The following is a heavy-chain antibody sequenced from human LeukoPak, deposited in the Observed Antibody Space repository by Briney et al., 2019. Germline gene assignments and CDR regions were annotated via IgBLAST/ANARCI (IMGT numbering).Heavy chain of an antibody. CDR3: ARLSTSGLYYMDV. V-gene: IGHV4-34*01. D-gene: IGHD2-2*01. Sequence: SETLSLTCAVYGGSFSGYYWSWIRQSPGKGLEWIGELHHSGNSDYNPSLKSRVTISLDTSKNQFSLKLSSVTAADTAVYYCARLSTSGLYYMDVWGKGTTVTISS. CDR1: GGSFSGYY. CDR2: LHHSGNS. J-gene: IGHJ6*03.